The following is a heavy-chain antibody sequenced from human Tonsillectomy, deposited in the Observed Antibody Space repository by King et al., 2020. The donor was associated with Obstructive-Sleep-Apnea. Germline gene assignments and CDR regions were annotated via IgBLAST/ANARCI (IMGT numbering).Heavy chain of an antibody. Sequence: VQLVEAGGGVGQPGRSLRLSCAASGFTFSNYGMHWVRQTPGRGMEWVALTSYEGRNKHYGDSVKGRFTISRDTSKNTLYLQMNSLRAEDTAVYYCAKDENWGEFDYWGQGTLVTVSS. CDR3: AKDENWGEFDY. J-gene: IGHJ4*02. CDR1: GFTFSNYG. D-gene: IGHD7-27*01. CDR2: TSYEGRNK. V-gene: IGHV3-30*18.